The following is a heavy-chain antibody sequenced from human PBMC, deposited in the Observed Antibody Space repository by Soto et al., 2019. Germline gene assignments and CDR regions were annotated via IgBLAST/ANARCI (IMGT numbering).Heavy chain of an antibody. D-gene: IGHD3-16*01. CDR3: AAWGSTAAQIYYYYGMDV. CDR1: GYTFTSYG. Sequence: GASVKVSCKASGYTFTSYGLSCVRQAPGQGLEWMGRISAYNYNTNYAQKLQGRVTMTTDTSTSTAYMELRSLRSDDTAVYYCAAWGSTAAQIYYYYGMDVWGQGTTVTVSS. J-gene: IGHJ6*02. V-gene: IGHV1-18*01. CDR2: ISAYNYNT.